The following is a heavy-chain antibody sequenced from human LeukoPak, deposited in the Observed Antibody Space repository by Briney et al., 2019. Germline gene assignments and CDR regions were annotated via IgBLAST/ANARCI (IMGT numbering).Heavy chain of an antibody. D-gene: IGHD3-22*01. CDR1: GFTFSNYA. CDR2: ISGSGGTT. CDR3: AKEPMIVVVIPGRHFDY. V-gene: IGHV3-23*01. J-gene: IGHJ4*02. Sequence: GGSLRLSCAASGFTFSNYAMSWVRQAPGKGLEWVSAISGSGGTTDYADSVKGRFTISRDNSKNTLYLQMNSLRAEDTAVYYCAKEPMIVVVIPGRHFDYWGQGTLVTVSS.